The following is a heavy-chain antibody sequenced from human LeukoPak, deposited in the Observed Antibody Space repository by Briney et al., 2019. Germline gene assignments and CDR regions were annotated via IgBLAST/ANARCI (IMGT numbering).Heavy chain of an antibody. J-gene: IGHJ4*02. CDR1: GFSFTNYF. Sequence: ASVKLSCKTSGFSFTNYFMDWVRKAPGQELEWMGIINPGSGSTTYAQKFQVRVTMTRDTSTSTVYMELSSLRSEDTAVYYCARSKEQMTYWGRGTLVTVSS. V-gene: IGHV1-46*01. CDR2: INPGSGST. D-gene: IGHD4-11*01. CDR3: ARSKEQMTY.